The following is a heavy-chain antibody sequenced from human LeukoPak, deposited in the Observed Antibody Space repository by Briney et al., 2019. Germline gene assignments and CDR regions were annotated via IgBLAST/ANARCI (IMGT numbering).Heavy chain of an antibody. CDR2: IIPIFGTA. J-gene: IGHJ4*02. CDR1: GGTFTSYA. CDR3: ARGGVQLERFDY. Sequence: SVKVSCKASGGTFTSYAISWVRHAPGQRLEWMGGIIPIFGTANYAQKFQGRVTITADESTGTAYMDLSSLRSEDTAVYYCARGGVQLERFDYWGQGTLVTVSS. D-gene: IGHD1-1*01. V-gene: IGHV1-69*13.